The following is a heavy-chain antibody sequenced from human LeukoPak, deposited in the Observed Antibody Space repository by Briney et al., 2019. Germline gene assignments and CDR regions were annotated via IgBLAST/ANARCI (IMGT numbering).Heavy chain of an antibody. CDR2: INRNGGST. Sequence: GGSLTLSCAASGFTFDDDGMSWVRQAPGKGLEWVSGINRNGGSTGYADSVKGRVTISRDNAKNSLYLQMNSLRAEDTALYYCVRGFRGGPFDYWGQGTLVTVSS. CDR3: VRGFRGGPFDY. CDR1: GFTFDDDG. V-gene: IGHV3-20*04. J-gene: IGHJ4*02. D-gene: IGHD3-10*01.